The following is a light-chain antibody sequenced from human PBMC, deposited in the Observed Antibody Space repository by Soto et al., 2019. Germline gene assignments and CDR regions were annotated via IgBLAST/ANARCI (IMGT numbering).Light chain of an antibody. J-gene: IGKJ3*01. CDR2: GAS. CDR3: QQFGSSPRFT. Sequence: EIVLTQSPGTLSLSPGERATLSCRASQSINSRYLAWYQQKPGQAPRLLIYGASSRATDIPDRFSGSGSGTDFTLTSSRLEPEDFAVYYCQQFGSSPRFTFGPGTKVDIK. CDR1: QSINSRY. V-gene: IGKV3-20*01.